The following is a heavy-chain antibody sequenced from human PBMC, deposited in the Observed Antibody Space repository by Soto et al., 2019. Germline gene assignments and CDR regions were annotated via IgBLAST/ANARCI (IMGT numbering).Heavy chain of an antibody. Sequence: ASVKVSCKASGYTFTSYYTHWVRQAPGQGLEWMGIINPSGGSTSYAQKFQGRVTMTRDTSTSTVYMELSSLRSEDTAVYYCALSARGSGSYLYYYYGMDVWGQGTTVTVSS. CDR3: ALSARGSGSYLYYYYGMDV. J-gene: IGHJ6*02. D-gene: IGHD3-10*01. CDR1: GYTFTSYY. CDR2: INPSGGST. V-gene: IGHV1-46*03.